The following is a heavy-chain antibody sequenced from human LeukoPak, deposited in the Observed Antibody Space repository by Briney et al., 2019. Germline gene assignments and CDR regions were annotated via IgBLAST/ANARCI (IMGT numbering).Heavy chain of an antibody. D-gene: IGHD2-2*01. Sequence: PSETLSLTCTVSGGSISSSSYYWGWIRQPPGKGLEWIGSIYYSGSTYYNPSLKSRVTISVDTSKNQFSLKLSSVTAADTAVYYCARVDIVVAVDYWGQGTLVTVSS. V-gene: IGHV4-39*07. J-gene: IGHJ4*02. CDR1: GGSISSSSYY. CDR2: IYYSGST. CDR3: ARVDIVVAVDY.